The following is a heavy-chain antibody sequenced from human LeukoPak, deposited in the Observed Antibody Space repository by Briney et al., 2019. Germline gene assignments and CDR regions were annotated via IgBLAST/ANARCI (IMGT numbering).Heavy chain of an antibody. V-gene: IGHV1-2*04. CDR3: ARGYGEPNWFGP. CDR1: GYTFTGYY. J-gene: IGHJ5*02. Sequence: ASVTVSCKASGYTFTGYYIHWVRQAPGQGLEWMGWINASSGDTNYAQNFQDWVTMTRDTSISTAYMELSRLRFDDTAVYYCARGYGEPNWFGPWGQGTLVTVSS. D-gene: IGHD4-17*01. CDR2: INASSGDT.